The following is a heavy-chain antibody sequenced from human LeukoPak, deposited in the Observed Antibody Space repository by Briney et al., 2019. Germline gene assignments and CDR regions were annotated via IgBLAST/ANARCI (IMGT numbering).Heavy chain of an antibody. Sequence: GGSLRLSCAASGFTLSNAWMSWVRQAPGKGLEWVGRIKSKTDGGTTDYAAPVKGRFTISRDDSKNTLYLEMNSLRAEDTAVYNCVKDYNSLRPLDYWGQGNLVTASS. J-gene: IGHJ4*02. V-gene: IGHV3-15*05. CDR3: VKDYNSLRPLDY. CDR1: GFTLSNAW. D-gene: IGHD3-10*01. CDR2: IKSKTDGGTT.